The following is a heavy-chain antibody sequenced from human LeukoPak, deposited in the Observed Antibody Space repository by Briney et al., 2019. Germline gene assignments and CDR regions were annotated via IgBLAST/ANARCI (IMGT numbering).Heavy chain of an antibody. Sequence: PGGSLRLSCAASGFTFSSYSMGWVRQAPGKGLEWVSVINNFGGSTFYADSVKGRFTISRDNSKSTLYLQMNSLRAEDTAVYYCARYWNDRYFDYWGRGTLVTVPS. V-gene: IGHV3-23*01. CDR3: ARYWNDRYFDY. CDR1: GFTFSSYS. J-gene: IGHJ4*02. CDR2: INNFGGST. D-gene: IGHD1-1*01.